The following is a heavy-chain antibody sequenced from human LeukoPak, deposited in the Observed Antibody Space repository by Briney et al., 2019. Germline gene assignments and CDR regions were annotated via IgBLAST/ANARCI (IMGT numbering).Heavy chain of an antibody. CDR1: GFTFSSYS. CDR2: LSGSGETT. Sequence: GGSLRLSCAASGFTFSSYSMSWVRQAPGKGLEWVSVLSGSGETTFYADSVKGRFTISRDNSKTTLYLQMTSLSAEDTAVYYCAKDRSTYSYGNFDYWGQGTLVTVSS. D-gene: IGHD5-18*01. V-gene: IGHV3-23*01. CDR3: AKDRSTYSYGNFDY. J-gene: IGHJ4*02.